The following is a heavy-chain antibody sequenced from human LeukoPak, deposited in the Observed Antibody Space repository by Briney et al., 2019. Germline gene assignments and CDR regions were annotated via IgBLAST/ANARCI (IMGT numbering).Heavy chain of an antibody. Sequence: NSSQTLSLTCTVSGGSISSGNYYWTWLRQPPGKGLEWIGYIYYSGSTYYNPSLKSRLTISIDTSKNQFSLKLSSVTVADTAVYFCARGGLSGYYFFMDVWGQGTTVTVSS. CDR3: ARGGLSGYYFFMDV. D-gene: IGHD3-10*01. CDR1: GGSISSGNYY. V-gene: IGHV4-30-4*01. J-gene: IGHJ6*02. CDR2: IYYSGST.